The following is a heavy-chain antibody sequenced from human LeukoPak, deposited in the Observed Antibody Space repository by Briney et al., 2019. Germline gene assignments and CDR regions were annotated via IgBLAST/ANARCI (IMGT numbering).Heavy chain of an antibody. V-gene: IGHV3-30*04. CDR1: GFTFSSYA. CDR2: ISYDGSNK. J-gene: IGHJ4*02. D-gene: IGHD6-13*01. Sequence: GRSLRLSCAASGFTFSSYAMHWVRQAPGKGLEWVAVISYDGSNKYYADSVKGRFTISRDNAKNSLYLQMNSLRAEDTALYYCARDHSSSWYGEFDYWGQGTLVTVSS. CDR3: ARDHSSSWYGEFDY.